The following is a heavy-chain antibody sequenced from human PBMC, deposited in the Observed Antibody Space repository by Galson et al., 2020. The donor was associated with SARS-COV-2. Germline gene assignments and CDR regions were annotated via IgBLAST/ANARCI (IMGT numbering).Heavy chain of an antibody. V-gene: IGHV3-21*01. Sequence: GESLKISCAASGFTFSSYSMNWVRQAPGKGLEWVSSISSSSSYIYYADSVKGRFTISRDNAKNSLYLQMNSLRAEDTAVYYCARDPGSYGYCAYYCYCYWDVWGIGGTVDVSS. CDR3: ARDPGSYGYCAYYCYCYWDV. D-gene: IGHD5-18*01. J-gene: IGHJ6*03. CDR1: GFTFSSYS. CDR2: ISSSSSYI.